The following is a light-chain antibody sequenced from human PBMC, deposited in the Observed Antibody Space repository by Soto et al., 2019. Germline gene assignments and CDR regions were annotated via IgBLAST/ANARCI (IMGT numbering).Light chain of an antibody. CDR2: DTS. CDR1: QSISSW. CDR3: QQTYSTPPT. V-gene: IGKV1-5*01. J-gene: IGKJ1*01. Sequence: DIQMTQSPSTLSASVGDRVTITCRASQSISSWLAWYQQKPGKAPKLLVFDTSSLKSGVPSRFSGSASGTEFTLTISSLQPDDFATYYCQQTYSTPPTFGQGTKVEIK.